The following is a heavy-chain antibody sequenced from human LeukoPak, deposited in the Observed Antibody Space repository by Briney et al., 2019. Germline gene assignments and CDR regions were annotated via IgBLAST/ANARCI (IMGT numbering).Heavy chain of an antibody. Sequence: GGALRLSCVASGFSFDDYAMHWVRQAPGTGLEWVSLINGNGRRKNYADSVKGRFTISRDNSKNSLYLQMNSLRTEDTALYYCAKDTGQTWELQDRGQGTLVTVSS. CDR3: AKDTGQTWELQD. V-gene: IGHV3-43*02. CDR1: GFSFDDYA. J-gene: IGHJ4*02. D-gene: IGHD1-26*01. CDR2: INGNGRRK.